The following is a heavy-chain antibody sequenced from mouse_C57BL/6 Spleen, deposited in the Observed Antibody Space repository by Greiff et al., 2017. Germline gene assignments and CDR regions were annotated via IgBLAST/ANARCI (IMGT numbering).Heavy chain of an antibody. D-gene: IGHD4-1*01. CDR2: FDPSDSYT. Sequence: VQLQQSGAELVKPGASVKLSCKASGYTFTSYWMQWVKQRPGQGLEWIGEFDPSDSYTNYNQKFKGKATLTVDTSSSAAYMQLSSLASEDSAVYYCARGPTGWERAWLAYWGQGTLVTVSA. V-gene: IGHV1-50*01. CDR3: ARGPTGWERAWLAY. J-gene: IGHJ3*01. CDR1: GYTFTSYW.